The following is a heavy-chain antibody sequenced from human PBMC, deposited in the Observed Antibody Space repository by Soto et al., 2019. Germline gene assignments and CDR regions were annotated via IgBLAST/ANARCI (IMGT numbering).Heavy chain of an antibody. D-gene: IGHD3-3*01. CDR1: GFTFSSYA. V-gene: IGHV3-23*01. Sequence: EVQLLESGGGLVQPGGSLRLSCAASGFTFSSYAMSWVRQAPGKGLEWVSAISGSGGSTYYADSVKGRFTISRDNSKNSRYLKMNSLRDEDTAVYYCAKGVYDFWSGLKAFDIWGQGTMVTLSS. CDR2: ISGSGGST. J-gene: IGHJ3*02. CDR3: AKGVYDFWSGLKAFDI.